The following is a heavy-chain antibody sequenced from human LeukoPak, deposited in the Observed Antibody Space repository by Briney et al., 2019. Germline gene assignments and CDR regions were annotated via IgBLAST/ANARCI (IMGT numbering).Heavy chain of an antibody. J-gene: IGHJ6*02. Sequence: SETLSLTCAVYGGSFSGYYWSWIRHPPGKGLEWIGEINHSGSTNYNPSLKSRVTISVDTSKNQFSLKLSSVTAADTAVYYCARGRGKVDVWGQGTTVTVSS. CDR1: GGSFSGYY. D-gene: IGHD3-10*01. V-gene: IGHV4-34*01. CDR3: ARGRGKVDV. CDR2: INHSGST.